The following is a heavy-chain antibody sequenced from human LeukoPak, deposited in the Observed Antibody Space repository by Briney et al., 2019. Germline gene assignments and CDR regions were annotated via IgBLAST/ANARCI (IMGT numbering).Heavy chain of an antibody. D-gene: IGHD3-3*01. Sequence: SETLSLTCTVSGGSINTPNYYWGWIRQSPGKGLEWIGNIYHTGSTSYNPSLESRVTISLDLSKNQFSLRLSSVTAADTALYYCVREGPIRFLEQIDYWGQGTLVTVSS. CDR3: VREGPIRFLEQIDY. J-gene: IGHJ4*02. CDR1: GGSINTPNYY. CDR2: IYHTGST. V-gene: IGHV4-39*07.